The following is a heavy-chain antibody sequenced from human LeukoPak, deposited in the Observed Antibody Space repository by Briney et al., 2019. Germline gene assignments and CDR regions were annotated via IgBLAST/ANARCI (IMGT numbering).Heavy chain of an antibody. J-gene: IGHJ3*02. V-gene: IGHV3-30*02. CDR3: ARVNIVVVPAATEAFDI. D-gene: IGHD2-2*01. CDR2: IRYDGSNK. Sequence: PGGSLRLSCAASGFTFSSYGMHWVRQAPGKGLEWVAFIRYDGSNKYYADSVKGRFTISRDNSKNTLYLQMNSLRAEDTAVYYCARVNIVVVPAATEAFDIWGQGTMVTVSS. CDR1: GFTFSSYG.